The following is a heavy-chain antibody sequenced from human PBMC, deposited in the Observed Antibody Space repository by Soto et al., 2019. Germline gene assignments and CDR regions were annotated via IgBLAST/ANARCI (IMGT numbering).Heavy chain of an antibody. Sequence: SVKVSCKASGGTFSSYASSWVRQAPGQGLEWMGGIIPIFGTANYAQKFQGRVTITADESTSTAYMELSSLRSEDTAVYYCARDPGSGVRGPWFDPWGQGTLVTVSS. V-gene: IGHV1-69*13. CDR3: ARDPGSGVRGPWFDP. CDR1: GGTFSSYA. J-gene: IGHJ5*02. CDR2: IIPIFGTA. D-gene: IGHD3-10*01.